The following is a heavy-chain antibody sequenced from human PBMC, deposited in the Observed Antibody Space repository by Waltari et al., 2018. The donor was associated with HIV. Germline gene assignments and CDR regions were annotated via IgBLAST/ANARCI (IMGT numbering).Heavy chain of an antibody. D-gene: IGHD3-3*01. Sequence: QVQLQESGPGLVKPSETLSLTCTVPGGSLTGFYWSWIRQSPGKGLEWIGKLYYSGTTTDMPSCQSRAPMSRGPTYTQFSMSLTSFTAADTVVYYCARHGEWSGVQPDPFYFDTGGQGILVTVSS. CDR1: GGSLTGFY. V-gene: IGHV4-59*08. J-gene: IGHJ4*02. CDR2: LYYSGTT. CDR3: ARHGEWSGVQPDPFYFDT.